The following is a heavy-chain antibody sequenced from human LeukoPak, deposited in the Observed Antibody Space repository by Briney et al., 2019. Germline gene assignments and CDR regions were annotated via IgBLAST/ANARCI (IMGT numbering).Heavy chain of an antibody. J-gene: IGHJ5*02. CDR2: IWHDGSHK. Sequence: GRSLRLSCAASGFSFDTYAMHWVRQAPGQGLEWVALIWHDGSHKFYSNSVRGQFTISRDNAKNSLYLQMNSLRAEDTAVYYCARDRYSTLGDMVRGAFDPWGQGTLVTVSS. CDR3: ARDRYSTLGDMVRGAFDP. CDR1: GFSFDTYA. D-gene: IGHD3-10*01. V-gene: IGHV3-33*01.